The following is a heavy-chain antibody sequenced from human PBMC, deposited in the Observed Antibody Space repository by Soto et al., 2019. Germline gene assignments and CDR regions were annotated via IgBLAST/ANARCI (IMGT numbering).Heavy chain of an antibody. J-gene: IGHJ4*02. CDR3: AKTAAARPNLYHDS. V-gene: IGHV3-23*01. D-gene: IGHD6-6*01. CDR1: GFTFSSYA. Sequence: QAGGSLRLSCAATGFTFSSYAMSWVRQAPGKGLEWVSVISGSGGGTYYADSVKGRFTISRDKSKNTLYLQMNSLRVEDTAVFYCAKTAAARPNLYHDSWGRGTLVTVSS. CDR2: ISGSGGGT.